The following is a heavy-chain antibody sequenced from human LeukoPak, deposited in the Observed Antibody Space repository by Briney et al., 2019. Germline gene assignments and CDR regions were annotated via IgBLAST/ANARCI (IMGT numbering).Heavy chain of an antibody. CDR1: GYTFTSYY. D-gene: IGHD6-19*01. Sequence: ASVKVSCKASGYTFTSYYMHWVRQAPGQGLEWMGIINPSGGSTSYAQKFQGRVTMTRDTSTSTVYMELSSLRSEDTAVYYCARGPYSSGWYLVRNYYYYYYMDVWGKGTTVTVSS. J-gene: IGHJ6*03. V-gene: IGHV1-46*01. CDR2: INPSGGST. CDR3: ARGPYSSGWYLVRNYYYYYYMDV.